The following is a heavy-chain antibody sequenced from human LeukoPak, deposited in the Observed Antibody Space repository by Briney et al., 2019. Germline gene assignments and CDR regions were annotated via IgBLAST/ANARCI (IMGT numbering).Heavy chain of an antibody. CDR3: ARDLNGAGDF. CDR2: ISPDGSTR. CDR1: GFTFNSYW. J-gene: IGHJ3*01. V-gene: IGHV3-74*01. Sequence: PGGSLRLSCAASGFTFNSYWMHWVRRSPGKGLLWVSNISPDGSTRSHAESVQGRFTISRDNAKNTLYLQMNSLTADDTAVYYCARDLNGAGDFWGQGTVVTVSS. D-gene: IGHD2-8*01.